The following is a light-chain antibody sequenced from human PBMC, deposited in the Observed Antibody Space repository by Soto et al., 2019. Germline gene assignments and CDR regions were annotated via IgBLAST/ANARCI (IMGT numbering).Light chain of an antibody. J-gene: IGKJ4*01. CDR3: QQRSNWLT. CDR2: DAS. V-gene: IGKV3-11*01. Sequence: EIVLTQSPATLSLSPGERATLSCRASQSVSSYLAWYQQKPGQAPRLLIYDASNRATGIPARFSGSGSGTAFTPTISSLEPEDFAVYYCQQRSNWLTFGGGTKVEIK. CDR1: QSVSSY.